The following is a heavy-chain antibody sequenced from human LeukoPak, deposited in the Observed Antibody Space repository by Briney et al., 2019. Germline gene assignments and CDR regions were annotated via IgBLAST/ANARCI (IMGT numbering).Heavy chain of an antibody. CDR1: GFTFGDYA. D-gene: IGHD6-19*01. V-gene: IGHV3-49*04. J-gene: IGHJ3*02. CDR3: TRVRLVLDAFDI. CDR2: IRSKAYDGTT. Sequence: GSLRLSCTASGFTFGDYAMSWVRQAPGKGLEWVGFIRSKAYDGTTEYAASVKGRFTISRDDSKSIAYLQMNSLKTEDTAVYYCTRVRLVLDAFDIWGHGTMVTVSS.